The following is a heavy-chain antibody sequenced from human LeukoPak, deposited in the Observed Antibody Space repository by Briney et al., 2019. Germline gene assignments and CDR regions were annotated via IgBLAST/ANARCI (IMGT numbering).Heavy chain of an antibody. CDR1: GYTFTAYY. CDR2: INPNSGGT. Sequence: ASVKVSCMASGYTFTAYYIHWVRQAPGQGLEWMGWINPNSGGTNYAQKFQGRVTMTRDTSISTAYMELSRLRSDDTAVYYCARWKGYGSGSYYKEYFDYWGQGTLVTVSS. V-gene: IGHV1-2*02. J-gene: IGHJ4*02. CDR3: ARWKGYGSGSYYKEYFDY. D-gene: IGHD3-10*01.